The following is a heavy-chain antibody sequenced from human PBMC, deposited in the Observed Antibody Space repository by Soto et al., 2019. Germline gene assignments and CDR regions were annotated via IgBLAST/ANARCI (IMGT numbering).Heavy chain of an antibody. Sequence: ASVKVSCKVSGYTLTELSMHWVRQAPGKGLEWMGGFDPEDGETIYAQKFQGRVTMTEDTSTDTAYMELSSLRSEDTAVYYCATSYYGSGSYYLGGPYYYYYMDVWGKGTTVTVSS. CDR3: ATSYYGSGSYYLGGPYYYYYMDV. V-gene: IGHV1-24*01. D-gene: IGHD3-10*01. CDR2: FDPEDGET. J-gene: IGHJ6*03. CDR1: GYTLTELS.